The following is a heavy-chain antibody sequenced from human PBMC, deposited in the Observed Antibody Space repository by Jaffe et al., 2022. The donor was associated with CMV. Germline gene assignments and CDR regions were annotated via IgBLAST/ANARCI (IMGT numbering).Heavy chain of an antibody. J-gene: IGHJ6*04. CDR1: GGSFSGYY. CDR3: ARGRLLWFGGNTPLDV. D-gene: IGHD3-10*01. V-gene: IGHV4-34*01. CDR2: INHSGST. Sequence: QVQLQQWGAGLLKPSETLSLTCAVYGGSFSGYYWSWIRQPPGKGLEWIGEINHSGSTNYNPSLKSRVTISVDTSKNQFSLKLSSVTAADTAVYYCARGRLLWFGGNTPLDVWGKGTTVTVSS.